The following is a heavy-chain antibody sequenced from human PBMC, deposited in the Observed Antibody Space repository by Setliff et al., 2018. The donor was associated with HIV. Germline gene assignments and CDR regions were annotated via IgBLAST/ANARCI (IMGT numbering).Heavy chain of an antibody. V-gene: IGHV3-21*01. CDR3: ARESMSQNAFDI. J-gene: IGHJ3*02. Sequence: LRLSCAASGFTFSSYSMNWVRQAPGKGLEWVSSISSSSSYIYYADSVKGRFTISRDNAKNSLYLQMNSLGAGDTAVYYCARESMSQNAFDIWGQGTMVTVSS. CDR1: GFTFSSYS. CDR2: ISSSSSYI.